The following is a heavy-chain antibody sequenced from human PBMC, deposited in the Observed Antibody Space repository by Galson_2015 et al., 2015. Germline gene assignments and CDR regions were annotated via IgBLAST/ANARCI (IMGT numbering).Heavy chain of an antibody. Sequence: SLRLSCAASGFAFSIYSMNWVRQAPGKGLEWISYISSSSGTIFYADSVKGRFTSSRDNGKNSLYLQMNSLRAEDTAVYYCATDRGRYSSSGNFDYWGQGTLVTVSS. J-gene: IGHJ4*02. V-gene: IGHV3-48*01. CDR2: ISSSSGTI. CDR1: GFAFSIYS. D-gene: IGHD6-13*01. CDR3: ATDRGRYSSSGNFDY.